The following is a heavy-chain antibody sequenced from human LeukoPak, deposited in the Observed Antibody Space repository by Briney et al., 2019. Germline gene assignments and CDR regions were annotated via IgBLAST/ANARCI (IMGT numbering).Heavy chain of an antibody. J-gene: IGHJ3*02. V-gene: IGHV4-31*03. Sequence: PSQTLSLTCTVSGGSISSGGYYWSWIRQHPGKGLEWIGYIYYSGSTYYNPSLKSRVTISVDTSKNQFSLKLSSVTAADTAVYYCARERRRDKGTFDIWGQGTMVTVSS. CDR2: IYYSGST. D-gene: IGHD2-21*01. CDR3: ARERRRDKGTFDI. CDR1: GGSISSGGYY.